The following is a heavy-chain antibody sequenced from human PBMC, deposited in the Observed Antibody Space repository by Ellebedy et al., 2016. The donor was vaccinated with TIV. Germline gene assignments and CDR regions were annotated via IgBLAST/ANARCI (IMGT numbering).Heavy chain of an antibody. CDR3: AKGGYSSSWYYAFDI. CDR2: ISGSGGST. V-gene: IGHV3-23*01. D-gene: IGHD6-13*01. J-gene: IGHJ3*02. Sequence: GESLKISCAASGFTFSSYWMSWVRQAPGKGLEWVSAISGSGGSTYYADSVKGRFTISRDNSKNTLYLQMNSLRAEDTAVYYCAKGGYSSSWYYAFDIWGQGTMVTVSS. CDR1: GFTFSSYW.